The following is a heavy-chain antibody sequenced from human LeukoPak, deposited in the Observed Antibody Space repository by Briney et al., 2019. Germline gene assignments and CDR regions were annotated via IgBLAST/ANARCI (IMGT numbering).Heavy chain of an antibody. CDR1: GGSISRYF. Sequence: SETLSLTCTVSGGSISRYFWSWIRQPPGKGLEWIGYIYYSGSTNYNPSLKSRVTMSVDTSKNQFSLKLSSVTAADTAVYYCARGGYCSSTRCYTSFFLDYWGQGTLVTVSS. D-gene: IGHD2-2*02. J-gene: IGHJ4*02. CDR2: IYYSGST. V-gene: IGHV4-59*01. CDR3: ARGGYCSSTRCYTSFFLDY.